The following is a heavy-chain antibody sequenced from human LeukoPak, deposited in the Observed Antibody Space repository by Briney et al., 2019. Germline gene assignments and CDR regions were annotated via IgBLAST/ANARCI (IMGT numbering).Heavy chain of an antibody. CDR3: AKSWNYYDSSGDDALDI. CDR2: ISTYNGDT. V-gene: IGHV1-18*01. D-gene: IGHD3-22*01. J-gene: IGHJ3*02. Sequence: ASVKVSCKSSGYTFPNYGISWVRQAPGQGLEWMGWISTYNGDTNYAQKLLGRVTMTTDTSTNTAYMELRSLRSDDTAVYYCAKSWNYYDSSGDDALDIWGQGTMVTVSS. CDR1: GYTFPNYG.